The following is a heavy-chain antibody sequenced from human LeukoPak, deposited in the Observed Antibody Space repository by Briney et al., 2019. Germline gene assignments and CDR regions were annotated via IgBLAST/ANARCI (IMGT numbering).Heavy chain of an antibody. CDR3: ARAGYCSGGNCYGDFDY. J-gene: IGHJ4*02. CDR2: ISAYNGNT. D-gene: IGHD2-15*01. V-gene: IGHV1-18*01. CDR1: GYTFTSYG. Sequence: ASVKVSYKASGYTFTSYGISWVRQAPGQGLEWMGWISAYNGNTNYAQKLQGRVTMTTDTSTSTAYMELRSLRSDDTAVYYCARAGYCSGGNCYGDFDYWGQGTLVTVSS.